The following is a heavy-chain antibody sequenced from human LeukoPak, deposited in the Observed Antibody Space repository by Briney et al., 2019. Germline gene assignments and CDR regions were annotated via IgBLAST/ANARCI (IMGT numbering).Heavy chain of an antibody. CDR1: GVSIGTYY. CDR3: ARGGRGSSSWYRFSFAEYFQH. CDR2: IYYSGST. Sequence: PSETLSLTCTVSGVSIGTYYWSWIRQPPGKGLEWIGYIYYSGSTNYNPSLKSRVTISVDTSKNQFSLKLSSVTAADTAVYYCARGGRGSSSWYRFSFAEYFQHWGQGTLVTVSS. D-gene: IGHD6-13*01. V-gene: IGHV4-59*12. J-gene: IGHJ1*01.